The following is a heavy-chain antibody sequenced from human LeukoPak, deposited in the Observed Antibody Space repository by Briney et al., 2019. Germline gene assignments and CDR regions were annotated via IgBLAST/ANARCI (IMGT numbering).Heavy chain of an antibody. V-gene: IGHV3-53*01. J-gene: IGHJ4*02. CDR1: GFTVITND. CDR3: ARGVEPLAANTLAY. CDR2: LYSDGNT. Sequence: PGGSLRLSCAASGFTVITNDMTWVRQAPGKGLEWVSVLYSDGNTKYADSVQGRFTISRDNSKNTLYLEMNSLSPYDTAVYYCARGVEPLAANTLAYWGQGTLVTVSS. D-gene: IGHD1-14*01.